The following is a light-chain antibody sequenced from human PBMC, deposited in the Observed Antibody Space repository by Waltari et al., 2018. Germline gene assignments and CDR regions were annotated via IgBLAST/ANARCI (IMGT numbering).Light chain of an antibody. J-gene: IGKJ2*01. V-gene: IGKV2-30*01. CDR1: QSLVYSDGITY. CDR2: KVS. Sequence: DVVMTQSPLSLSVTLGQPASISCRSSQSLVYSDGITYLNWFHQRPGQSPRRLIYKVSNRETGVPDRFSGSVSGTDFTLEISWVEAEDVVVYYCMQGTPAFTFGEGTKLEIK. CDR3: MQGTPAFT.